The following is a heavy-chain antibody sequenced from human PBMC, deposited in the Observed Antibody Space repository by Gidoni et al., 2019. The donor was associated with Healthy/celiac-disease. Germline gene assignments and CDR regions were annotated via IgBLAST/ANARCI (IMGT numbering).Heavy chain of an antibody. Sequence: QVQLVESGGGVVQPGRSLRPSCAAPGFTSSSYGRHWVPPAPGKGLEWVAVIGYDGSNKYYADSVKGRFTISRDNSKNTLYLQMNSLRAEDTAVYYCARGEWFGELLPFDYWGQGTLVTVSS. CDR1: GFTSSSYG. CDR3: ARGEWFGELLPFDY. V-gene: IGHV3-33*01. J-gene: IGHJ4*02. D-gene: IGHD3-10*01. CDR2: IGYDGSNK.